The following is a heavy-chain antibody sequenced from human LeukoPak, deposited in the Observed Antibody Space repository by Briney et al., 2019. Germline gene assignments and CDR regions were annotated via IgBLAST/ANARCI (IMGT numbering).Heavy chain of an antibody. J-gene: IGHJ6*02. CDR3: ARDLRSSSSSGINYYGMDV. CDR1: GGSISNGDHY. CDR2: IYYSGST. V-gene: IGHV4-31*03. Sequence: PSETLSLTCTVSGGSISNGDHYWSWIRQHPGKGLEWIGHIYYSGSTYYNPSLKSRGIISVETSKNQFSLKLSSVTAADTAVYYCARDLRSSSSSGINYYGMDVWGQGTTVTVSS. D-gene: IGHD6-6*01.